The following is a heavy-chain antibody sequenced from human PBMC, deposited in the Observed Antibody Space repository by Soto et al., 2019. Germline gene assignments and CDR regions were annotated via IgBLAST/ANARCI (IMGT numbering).Heavy chain of an antibody. CDR3: ARDLGIAVADTGYFDY. J-gene: IGHJ4*02. Sequence: GXSVKVSCKASGYTFTSYAMNWVRQAPGQGLEWMGWINTNTGNPTYAQGFTGRFVFSLDTSVSTAYLQICSLKAEDTAVYYCARDLGIAVADTGYFDYWGQGTLVTVSS. D-gene: IGHD6-19*01. CDR1: GYTFTSYA. CDR2: INTNTGNP. V-gene: IGHV7-4-1*01.